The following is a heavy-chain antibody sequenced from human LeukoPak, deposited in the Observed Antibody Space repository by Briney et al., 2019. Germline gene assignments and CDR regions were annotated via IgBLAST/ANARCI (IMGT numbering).Heavy chain of an antibody. D-gene: IGHD3-16*01. CDR2: INPNSGGT. CDR1: GYTFTGYY. V-gene: IGHV1-2*02. J-gene: IGHJ4*02. Sequence: GASVKVSCKASGYTFTGYYMHWVRQAPGQGLEWMGWINPNSGGTNYAQKFQGRVTMTRDTSISTAYMELSRLRSDDTAVYYCARDAWTRDHADFDYWGQGTLVTVSS. CDR3: ARDAWTRDHADFDY.